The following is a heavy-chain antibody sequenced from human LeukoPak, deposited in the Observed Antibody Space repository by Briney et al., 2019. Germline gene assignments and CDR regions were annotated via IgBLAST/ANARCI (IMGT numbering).Heavy chain of an antibody. CDR2: IYSSGIT. CDR1: GGSISNYY. D-gene: IGHD3-22*01. Sequence: SETLSLTCTVSGGSISNYYRSWIRQPPGKGLEWIGYIYSSGITNYNPSLKSRVTISVDTSKNQFSLKLSSVTAADTAVYYCARRPTYYYDTSTYNPDWYFDLWGRGTLVTVSS. CDR3: ARRPTYYYDTSTYNPDWYFDL. V-gene: IGHV4-4*09. J-gene: IGHJ2*01.